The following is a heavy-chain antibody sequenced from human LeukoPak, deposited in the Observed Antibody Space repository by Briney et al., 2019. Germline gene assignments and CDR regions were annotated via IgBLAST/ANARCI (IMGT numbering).Heavy chain of an antibody. J-gene: IGHJ4*02. D-gene: IGHD6-13*01. CDR1: GYSHY. CDR2: ISPSGGST. CDR3: ATLGDGSSDIDY. Sequence: ASVKVSCKASGYSHYMHWVRQAPGQGLEWMGIISPSGGSTAYAQKLRGRITMTRDTSTSTVYMDLSSLTSEDTAMYYCATLGDGSSDIDYWGQGTLVTVSS. V-gene: IGHV1-46*04.